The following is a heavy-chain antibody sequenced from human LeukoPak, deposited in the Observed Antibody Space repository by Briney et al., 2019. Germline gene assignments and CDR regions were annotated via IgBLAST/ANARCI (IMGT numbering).Heavy chain of an antibody. V-gene: IGHV3-74*01. CDR1: GFTFTTYW. D-gene: IGHD5-24*01. J-gene: IGHJ4*02. CDR3: TTAPHNPEMPIDY. Sequence: TGGSLRLSCRASGFTFTTYWMHWIRQAPGKGLVWVSYINNNGSGTSYADSVKGRFTISRDNVKNTLYLQLNSLRFEDTAVYYCTTAPHNPEMPIDYWGQGTLVTVSS. CDR2: INNNGSGT.